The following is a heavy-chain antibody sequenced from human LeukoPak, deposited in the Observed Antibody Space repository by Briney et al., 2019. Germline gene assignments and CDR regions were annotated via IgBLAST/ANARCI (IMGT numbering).Heavy chain of an antibody. CDR2: ISYDGSNK. CDR1: GFTFSSYA. J-gene: IGHJ4*02. V-gene: IGHV3-30*04. D-gene: IGHD4-23*01. CDR3: ARISYGGQFDY. Sequence: PGGSLRLSCAASGFTFSSYAMHWVRQAPGKGLEWVAVISYDGSNKYYADSVKGRFTISRDNSKNTLYLQMNSLRAEDTAVYYCARISYGGQFDYWGQGTLVTVSS.